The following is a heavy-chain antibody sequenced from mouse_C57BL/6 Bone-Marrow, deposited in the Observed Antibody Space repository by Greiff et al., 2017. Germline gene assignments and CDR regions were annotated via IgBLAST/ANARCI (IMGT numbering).Heavy chain of an antibody. CDR1: GYPFTSYW. Sequence: VQLQQPGAELVKPGASVKLSCKASGYPFTSYWMHWVKQRPGQGLEWIGMIHPNSGSTNYNEKFKSKATLTVDKSSSTAYMQLSGLTSEDSAVYYCARLRDGYWFAYWGQGTLVTVSA. V-gene: IGHV1-64*01. J-gene: IGHJ3*01. CDR2: IHPNSGST. D-gene: IGHD2-3*01. CDR3: ARLRDGYWFAY.